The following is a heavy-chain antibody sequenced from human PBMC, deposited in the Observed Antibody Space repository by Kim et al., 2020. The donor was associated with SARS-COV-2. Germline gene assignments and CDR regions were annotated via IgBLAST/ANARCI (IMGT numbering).Heavy chain of an antibody. CDR3: ARELGSNDLAVAGTGINYGMDV. CDR1: GFTFSSYW. V-gene: IGHV3-74*01. Sequence: GGSLRLSCAASGFTFSSYWMHWVRQAPGKGLVWVSRINSDGSRTSYAGSVKGRFTISRDNAKNTLYLQMNSLIAEDTAVFYCARELGSNDLAVAGTGINYGMDVWGQGTTVTVSS. CDR2: INSDGSRT. J-gene: IGHJ6*02. D-gene: IGHD6-19*01.